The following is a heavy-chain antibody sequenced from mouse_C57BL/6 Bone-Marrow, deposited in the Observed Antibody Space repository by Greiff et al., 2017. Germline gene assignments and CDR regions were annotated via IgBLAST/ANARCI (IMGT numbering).Heavy chain of an antibody. CDR1: GYTFTSYW. Sequence: VQLQPSGAELVRPGSSVKLSCKASGYTFTSYWMHWVKQRPIQGLEWIGNIDPSDSETHHKQKFKDKATLTVDKSSSTAYKQHSSLTSEDSAVDYCASSRVLLRYPRDYWGQGTTLTVSS. V-gene: IGHV1-52*01. D-gene: IGHD1-1*01. CDR3: ASSRVLLRYPRDY. J-gene: IGHJ2*01. CDR2: IDPSDSET.